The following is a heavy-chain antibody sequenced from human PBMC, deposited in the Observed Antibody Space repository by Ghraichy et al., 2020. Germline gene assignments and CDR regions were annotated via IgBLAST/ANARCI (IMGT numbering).Heavy chain of an antibody. J-gene: IGHJ5*02. CDR3: AKLPLTYGSWSYYNGLRWFDP. V-gene: IGHV3-23*01. CDR1: GFTFSSYA. Sequence: GGSLRLSCAASGFTFSSYAMSWVRQAPGKGLEWVSAISGSGGSTYYADSVKGRFTISRDNSKNTLYLQMNSLRAEDTAVYYCAKLPLTYGSWSYYNGLRWFDPWGQGTRVTVSS. CDR2: ISGSGGST. D-gene: IGHD3-10*01.